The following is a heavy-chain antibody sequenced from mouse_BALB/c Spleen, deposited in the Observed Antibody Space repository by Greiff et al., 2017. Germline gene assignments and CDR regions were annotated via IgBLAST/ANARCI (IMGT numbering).Heavy chain of an antibody. CDR1: GYSITSDYA. D-gene: IGHD1-1*01. J-gene: IGHJ1*01. V-gene: IGHV3-2*02. CDR2: ISYSGST. Sequence: EVQLVESGPGLVKPSQSLSLTCTVTGYSITSDYAWNWIRQFPGNKLEWMGYISYSGSTSYNPSLKSRISITRDTSKNQFFLQLNSVTTEDTATYYCARYGSWYFDVWGAGTTVTVSS. CDR3: ARYGSWYFDV.